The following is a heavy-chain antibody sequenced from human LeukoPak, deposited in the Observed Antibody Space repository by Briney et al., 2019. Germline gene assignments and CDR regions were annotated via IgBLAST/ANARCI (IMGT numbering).Heavy chain of an antibody. Sequence: ASVKVSCKASGSTFTGYYMYWVRQAPGQGLEWMGGISPNSGGTRYAQKFQGRVTMTRDTSISTAYMELSKLRSDDTAVYFCARDRGIAASGFFDPWGQGTLVTVSS. V-gene: IGHV1-2*02. CDR1: GSTFTGYY. CDR3: ARDRGIAASGFFDP. CDR2: ISPNSGGT. D-gene: IGHD6-13*01. J-gene: IGHJ5*02.